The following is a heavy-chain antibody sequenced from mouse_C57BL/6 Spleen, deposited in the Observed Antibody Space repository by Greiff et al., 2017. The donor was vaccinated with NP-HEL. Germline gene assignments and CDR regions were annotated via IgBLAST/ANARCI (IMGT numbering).Heavy chain of an antibody. D-gene: IGHD2-4*01. CDR1: GFSLTSYG. CDR3: ARHYDYDGSYYFDY. CDR2: IWSDGST. Sequence: VQRVESGPGLVAPSQSLSITCTVSGFSLTSYGVHWVRQPPGKGLEWLVVIWSDGSTTYNSALKSRLSISKDNTKSQVFLKMNSRQTDDTAMDYCARHYDYDGSYYFDYWGQGTTLTVSS. J-gene: IGHJ2*01. V-gene: IGHV2-6-1*01.